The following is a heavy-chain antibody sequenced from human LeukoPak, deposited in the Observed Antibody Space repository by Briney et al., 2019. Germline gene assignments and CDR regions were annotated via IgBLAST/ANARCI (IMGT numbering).Heavy chain of an antibody. CDR2: INPNSGDT. Sequence: ASVKVSCKASGYTFTGYYMHWVRQAPGQGLEWMGWINPNSGDTNYAQKFHGRVTLTRDTSINPAYMEVSRLRSDDTAVYFCARVAVATIDWFDPWGQGTLVTVSS. V-gene: IGHV1-2*02. D-gene: IGHD5-12*01. CDR1: GYTFTGYY. CDR3: ARVAVATIDWFDP. J-gene: IGHJ5*02.